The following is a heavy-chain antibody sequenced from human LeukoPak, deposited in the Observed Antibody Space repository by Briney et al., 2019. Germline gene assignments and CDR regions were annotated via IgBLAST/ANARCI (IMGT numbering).Heavy chain of an antibody. V-gene: IGHV3-7*01. CDR1: GFIFSNFW. CDR2: IKQDGSEK. CDR3: ARAGIAAAGLFDY. Sequence: GGSLRPSCAASGFIFSNFWMTWVRQAPGKGLEWVANIKQDGSEKYYVDSVKGRFTISRDNAKNSLYLQMNSLRAEDTAVYYCARAGIAAAGLFDYWGQGTLVTVSS. D-gene: IGHD6-13*01. J-gene: IGHJ4*02.